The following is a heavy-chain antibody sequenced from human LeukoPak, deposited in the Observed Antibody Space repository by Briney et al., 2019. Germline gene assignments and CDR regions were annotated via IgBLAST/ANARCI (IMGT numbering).Heavy chain of an antibody. CDR1: GGSFSGYY. V-gene: IGHV4-34*01. CDR2: INHSGST. D-gene: IGHD6-19*01. J-gene: IGHJ3*01. Sequence: PSETLSLTCAVYGGSFSGYYWSWIRQPPGKGLEWIGEINHSGSTNYNPSLKSRVTVSVDTSKNQFSLKLSSVTAADTAVYYCARGLTFRGGWYGAFGFWGQGTMVTVSS. CDR3: ARGLTFRGGWYGAFGF.